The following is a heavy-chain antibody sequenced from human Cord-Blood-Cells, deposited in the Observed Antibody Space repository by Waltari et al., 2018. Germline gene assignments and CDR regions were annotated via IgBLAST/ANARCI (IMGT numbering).Heavy chain of an antibody. D-gene: IGHD3-10*01. CDR3: ARDRGEIPHYYYYMDV. Sequence: QVQLVQSGDEVKKPGSSVKVSCKASGGTFSTYAISGVRQAPGQGLEWMGRIIPILGIANYAQKFQGRVTITADKSTSTAYMELSSLRSEDTAVYYCARDRGEIPHYYYYMDVWGKGTTVTVSS. CDR2: IIPILGIA. CDR1: GGTFSTYA. V-gene: IGHV1-69*09. J-gene: IGHJ6*03.